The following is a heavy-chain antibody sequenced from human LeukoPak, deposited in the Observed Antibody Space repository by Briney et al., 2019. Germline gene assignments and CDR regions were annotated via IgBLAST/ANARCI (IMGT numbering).Heavy chain of an antibody. CDR2: ISSSSSYI. CDR3: ARIRLLDYYYYMDV. CDR1: GFTFRKYN. D-gene: IGHD3-3*01. J-gene: IGHJ6*03. V-gene: IGHV3-21*01. Sequence: GGSLRLSCAAPGFTFRKYNMNWVRQAPGKGLEWVSSISSSSSYIYYADSVKGRFTISRDNAKNSLYLQMNSLRAEDTAVYYCARIRLLDYYYYMDVWGKGTTVTVSS.